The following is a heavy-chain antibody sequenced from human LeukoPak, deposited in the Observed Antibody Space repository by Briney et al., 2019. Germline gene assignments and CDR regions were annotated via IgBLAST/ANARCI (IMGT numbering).Heavy chain of an antibody. J-gene: IGHJ5*02. CDR3: ASHSSSARGVWFDP. D-gene: IGHD6-13*01. CDR1: GGSISSGGYY. V-gene: IGHV4-31*03. Sequence: SETLSLTCTVSGGSISSGGYYWSWIRQHPGKGLEWIGYIHYSGTTYYNPSLKSRVTISVDMSKNQFSLKLSSVTAADTAVYYCASHSSSARGVWFDPWGQGTLVTVSS. CDR2: IHYSGTT.